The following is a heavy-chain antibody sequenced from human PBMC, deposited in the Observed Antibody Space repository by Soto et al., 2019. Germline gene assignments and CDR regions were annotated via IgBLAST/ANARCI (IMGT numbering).Heavy chain of an antibody. J-gene: IGHJ6*02. D-gene: IGHD1-26*01. CDR1: GGTFSSYA. V-gene: IGHV1-69*01. Sequence: QVQLVQSGAEVKKPGSSVKVSCKASGGTFSSYAISWVRQAPGQGLEWMGGIIPIFGTANYAQKFQGRVTITADEATSTAYMELSSLRSEDTAVYYCAMRPPEQGYYYYGMDVWGQGTTVTVSS. CDR2: IIPIFGTA. CDR3: AMRPPEQGYYYYGMDV.